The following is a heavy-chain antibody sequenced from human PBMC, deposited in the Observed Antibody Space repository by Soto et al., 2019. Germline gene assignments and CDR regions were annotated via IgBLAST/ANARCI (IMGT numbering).Heavy chain of an antibody. CDR1: GFTFSSYW. V-gene: IGHV3-74*01. Sequence: PGGSLRLSCAASGFTFSSYWMHWVRQAPGKGLVWVSRINSDGSSTSYADSVKGRFTISRDNAKNTLYLQMNSLRAEDTAVYYWARDPSPGDYYDSSGPFDYWGQGTLVTVSS. D-gene: IGHD3-22*01. J-gene: IGHJ4*02. CDR3: ARDPSPGDYYDSSGPFDY. CDR2: INSDGSST.